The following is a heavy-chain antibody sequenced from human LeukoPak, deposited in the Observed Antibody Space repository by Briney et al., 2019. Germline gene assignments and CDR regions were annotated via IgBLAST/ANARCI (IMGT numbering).Heavy chain of an antibody. J-gene: IGHJ6*03. CDR3: ARDRDSSGYYYYMDV. D-gene: IGHD3-22*01. CDR1: GYTFTSYG. CDR2: ISVYNGNT. Sequence: ASVKVSCKASGYTFTSYGISWVRQAPGQGLEWMGWISVYNGNTNYAQKLQGRVTMTTDTSTSTAYMELSRLRSDDTAVYYCARDRDSSGYYYYMDVWGKGTTVTVSS. V-gene: IGHV1-18*01.